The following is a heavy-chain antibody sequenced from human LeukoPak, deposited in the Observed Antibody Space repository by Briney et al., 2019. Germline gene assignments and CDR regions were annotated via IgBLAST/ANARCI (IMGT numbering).Heavy chain of an antibody. CDR2: ISWNSGSI. V-gene: IGHV3-9*01. Sequence: GGSLRLSCAASGFTFDDYAMHWVRQAPGKGLEWVSGISWNSGSIGYADSVKGRFTISRDNAKNSLYLQMNSLRAEDTALYYCAKDNAVATIEAPPTFDYWGQGTLVTVSS. CDR3: AKDNAVATIEAPPTFDY. CDR1: GFTFDDYA. D-gene: IGHD5-12*01. J-gene: IGHJ4*02.